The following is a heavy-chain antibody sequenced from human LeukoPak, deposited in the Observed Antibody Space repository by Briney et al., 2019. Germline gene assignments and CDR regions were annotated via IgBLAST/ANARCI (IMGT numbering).Heavy chain of an antibody. CDR2: IYNGDNT. Sequence: GRSLRLSCAASGFTVSSKYMSWVRQAPGKGLEWVSVIYNGDNTNYADSMKGRFTISRDNSKNTLDLQMNSLRVEDTAVYYCARAEQWLAFDYWGQGILVTVSS. CDR1: GFTVSSKY. J-gene: IGHJ4*02. V-gene: IGHV3-53*01. CDR3: ARAEQWLAFDY. D-gene: IGHD6-19*01.